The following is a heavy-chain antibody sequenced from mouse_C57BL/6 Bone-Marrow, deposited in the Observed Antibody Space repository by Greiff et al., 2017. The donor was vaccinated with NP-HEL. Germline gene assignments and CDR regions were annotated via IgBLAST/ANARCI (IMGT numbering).Heavy chain of an antibody. Sequence: QVQLQQSGAELARPGASVKLSCKASGYTFTSYGISWVKQRTGQGLEWIGEIYPRSGNTYYNEKFKGKATLTADKSSSTAYMELRSLTSEDSAVYFCARRAVDVYFDYWGQGTTLTVSS. J-gene: IGHJ2*01. CDR2: IYPRSGNT. D-gene: IGHD1-1*01. CDR3: ARRAVDVYFDY. CDR1: GYTFTSYG. V-gene: IGHV1-81*01.